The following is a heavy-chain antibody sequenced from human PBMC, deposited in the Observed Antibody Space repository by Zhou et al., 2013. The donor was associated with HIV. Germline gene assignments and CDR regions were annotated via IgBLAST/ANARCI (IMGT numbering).Heavy chain of an antibody. CDR2: ITPLVSTA. D-gene: IGHD4-17*01. CDR1: GGSFSSFP. V-gene: IGHV1-69*04. Sequence: QVQLVQSGAEVKKPGSSVRVSCKASGGSFSSFPISWVRQAPGQGLEWMGRITPLVSTANYAQNFQARLTITADKSTRTAYMELTSLTYEDTAVYYCASPGSVTTVAYFDYWGQGTLVTVSS. J-gene: IGHJ4*02. CDR3: ASPGSVTTVAYFDY.